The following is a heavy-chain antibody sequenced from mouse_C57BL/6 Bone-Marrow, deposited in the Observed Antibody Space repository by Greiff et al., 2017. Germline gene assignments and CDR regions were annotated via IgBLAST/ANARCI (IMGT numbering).Heavy chain of an antibody. V-gene: IGHV1-69*01. D-gene: IGHD3-3*01. CDR3: ARWGDLNWYFDV. CDR2: IDPSDSYT. CDR1: GYTFTSYW. J-gene: IGHJ1*03. Sequence: QVHVKQPGAELVMPGASVKLSCKASGYTFTSYWMHWVQQRPGQGLEWIGEIDPSDSYTNYNQKFKGKSTLTVDKSSSTAYMQLSSLTSEDSAVYYCARWGDLNWYFDVWGTGTTVTVSS.